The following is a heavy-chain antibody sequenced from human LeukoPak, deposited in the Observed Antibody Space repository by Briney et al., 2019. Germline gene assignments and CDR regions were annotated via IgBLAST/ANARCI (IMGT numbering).Heavy chain of an antibody. CDR2: IYYSGST. J-gene: IGHJ4*02. Sequence: PSETLSLTCTVSGGSISSSSYYWGWIRQPPGKGLEWIGSIYYSGSTYYNPSLKSRVTISVDTSKNQFSLKLSSVTAADTAVYYCARLERSRGYSYGLVDYWGQGTLVTVSS. CDR3: ARLERSRGYSYGLVDY. V-gene: IGHV4-39*01. D-gene: IGHD5-18*01. CDR1: GGSISSSSYY.